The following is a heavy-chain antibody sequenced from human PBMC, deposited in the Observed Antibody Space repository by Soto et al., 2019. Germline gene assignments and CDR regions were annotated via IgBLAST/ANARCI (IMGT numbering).Heavy chain of an antibody. J-gene: IGHJ5*02. CDR2: IYYSGST. CDR3: ARRGPKNWFDP. CDR1: GISISSSILY. Sequence: SETLSITWTVSGISISSSILYWGWFRQPPGKGLEWIGSIYYSGSTYYNPSLKSRVTISVDTSKNQFSLKLSSVTAADTAVYYCARRGPKNWFDPWGQGTLVTV. V-gene: IGHV4-39*01.